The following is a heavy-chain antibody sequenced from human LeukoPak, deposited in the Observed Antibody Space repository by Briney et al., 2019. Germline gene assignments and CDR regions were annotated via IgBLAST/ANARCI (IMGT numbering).Heavy chain of an antibody. Sequence: ASVKVSCKASGYTFTNYYMHWVRQAPGLGLEWMGIINPYGGSTTYAQKFQGRITMTRDTSTSTVYMELSGLRSEDTAVYDCARDLDSSRNWFDPWGQGTLVSVSS. CDR1: GYTFTNYY. J-gene: IGHJ5*02. V-gene: IGHV1-46*01. CDR2: INPYGGST. D-gene: IGHD6-13*01. CDR3: ARDLDSSRNWFDP.